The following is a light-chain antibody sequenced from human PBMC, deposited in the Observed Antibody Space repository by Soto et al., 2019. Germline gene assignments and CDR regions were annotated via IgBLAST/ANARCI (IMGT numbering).Light chain of an antibody. V-gene: IGLV1-47*01. CDR1: SSNIGSHH. CDR2: RNN. CDR3: AAWDDSLSGPV. J-gene: IGLJ7*01. Sequence: QSVLTQPPSASGTPGQTVTIACSASSSNIGSHHVYWYQQLPGTAPKLLTYRNNPRPSGVPDRFSGSKSGTSASLAKSVLRSEYEADYYCAAWDDSLSGPVFGGGTQLTV.